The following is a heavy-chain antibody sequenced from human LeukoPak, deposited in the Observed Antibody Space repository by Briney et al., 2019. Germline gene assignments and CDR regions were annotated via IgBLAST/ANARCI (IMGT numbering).Heavy chain of an antibody. CDR3: ARALGYSTRYYYMDV. CDR1: GGSNSSCY. CDR2: IYYSGST. Sequence: SETLSLTCTVSGGSNSSCYWSWIRQPPGKGLEWIGYIYYSGSTNYNPSLKSRVTISVDTSKNQFSLKLSSVAAADTAVYYCARALGYSTRYYYMDVWGKGTTVTVSS. D-gene: IGHD6-13*01. J-gene: IGHJ6*03. V-gene: IGHV4-59*01.